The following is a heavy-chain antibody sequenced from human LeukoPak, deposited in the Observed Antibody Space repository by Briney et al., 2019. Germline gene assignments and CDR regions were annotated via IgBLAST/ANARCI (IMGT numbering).Heavy chain of an antibody. CDR2: IYYSGST. CDR1: GGSISSSSYY. CDR3: ASTYVVLRFLEWLSTARAFDI. Sequence: KPSETLSLTCTVSGGSISSSSYYWGWIRQPPGKGLEWIGSIYYSGSTYYNPSLKSRVTISVDTSKNQFSLKLSSVTAADTAVYYCASTYVVLRFLEWLSTARAFDIWGQGTMVTVSS. V-gene: IGHV4-39*07. D-gene: IGHD3-3*01. J-gene: IGHJ3*02.